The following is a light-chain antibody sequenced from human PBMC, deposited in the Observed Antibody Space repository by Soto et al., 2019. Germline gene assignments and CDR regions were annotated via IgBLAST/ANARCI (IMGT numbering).Light chain of an antibody. CDR1: SNDVGSYNL. J-gene: IGLJ3*02. CDR3: CSYASSSTWV. CDR2: EVS. Sequence: QSALTQPASVSGSPGQSITISCTGTSNDVGSYNLVSWYQQHPGKAPKLMIYEVSKRPSGVSNRFSGSKSGNTASLTISGLQAEDGADYYCCSYASSSTWVFGGGTKLTVL. V-gene: IGLV2-23*02.